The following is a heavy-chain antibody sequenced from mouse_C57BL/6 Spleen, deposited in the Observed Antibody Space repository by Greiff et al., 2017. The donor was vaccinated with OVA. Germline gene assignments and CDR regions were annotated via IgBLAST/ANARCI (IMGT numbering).Heavy chain of an antibody. CDR1: GYTFTSYW. V-gene: IGHV1-55*01. CDR3: ARGIYYDIGDY. Sequence: QVQLQQSGAELVKPGASVKMSCKASGYTFTSYWITWVKQRPGQGLEWIGDIYPGSGSTNYNEKFKSKATLTVDTSSSTAYMQLSSLTSEDSAVYYCARGIYYDIGDYWGQGTTLTVSS. CDR2: IYPGSGST. D-gene: IGHD2-4*01. J-gene: IGHJ2*01.